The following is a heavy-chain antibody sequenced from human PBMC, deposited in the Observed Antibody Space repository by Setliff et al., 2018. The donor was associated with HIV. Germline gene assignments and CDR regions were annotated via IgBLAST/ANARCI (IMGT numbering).Heavy chain of an antibody. J-gene: IGHJ4*02. CDR3: TRSPVLRFVDS. D-gene: IGHD3-3*01. Sequence: SETLSLTCTVSGGSISSSSHYWGWIRQPPGKGLEWIGSIYNDGSTYYNPSLKSRVTISVDTSKNQFSLKLKSVTAADTALYYFTRSPVLRFVDSWGQGTLVTVSS. V-gene: IGHV4-39*01. CDR1: GGSISSSSHY. CDR2: IYNDGST.